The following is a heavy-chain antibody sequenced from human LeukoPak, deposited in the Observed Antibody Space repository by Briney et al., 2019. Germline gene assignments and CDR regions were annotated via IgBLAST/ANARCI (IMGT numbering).Heavy chain of an antibody. J-gene: IGHJ6*03. CDR1: GFSFSGYW. Sequence: GGSLRLSCTASGFSFSGYWMSWVRQAPGKGLEWVANIKQDGSESYYVDSGKGRFTISRDNAKNSLYLQMNSLRTDDTAVYYCARDRRDYDYWSGLTFYYMDVWGKGTTVTISS. D-gene: IGHD3-3*01. CDR2: IKQDGSES. V-gene: IGHV3-7*01. CDR3: ARDRRDYDYWSGLTFYYMDV.